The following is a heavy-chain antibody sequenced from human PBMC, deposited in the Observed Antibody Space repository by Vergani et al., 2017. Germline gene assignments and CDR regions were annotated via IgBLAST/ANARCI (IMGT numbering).Heavy chain of an antibody. J-gene: IGHJ4*02. Sequence: QVQLVESGGGVVQPGRSLRLSCAASGFTFSSYGMHWVRQAPGKGLEWVAVIWYDGSNKYYADSVKGRFTISRDNSKNTLYLQMNSLRAEDTAVYYCARNDFWSGFDYWGQGTLVTVSS. V-gene: IGHV3-33*01. CDR1: GFTFSSYG. CDR3: ARNDFWSGFDY. CDR2: IWYDGSNK. D-gene: IGHD3-3*01.